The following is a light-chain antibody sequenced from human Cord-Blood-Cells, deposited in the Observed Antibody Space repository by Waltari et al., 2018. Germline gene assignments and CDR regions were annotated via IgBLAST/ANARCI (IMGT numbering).Light chain of an antibody. V-gene: IGKV4-1*01. CDR1: QSVLYSSNNKNY. Sequence: DIVMTQSPDSPAVSLGERATINGKSSQSVLYSSNNKNYLAWYQQKPGQPPKLLIYWASTRESGVPDRFSGSGSGTDFTLTISSLQAEDVAVYYCQQYYSTPTFGQGTKLEIK. CDR2: WAS. J-gene: IGKJ2*01. CDR3: QQYYSTPT.